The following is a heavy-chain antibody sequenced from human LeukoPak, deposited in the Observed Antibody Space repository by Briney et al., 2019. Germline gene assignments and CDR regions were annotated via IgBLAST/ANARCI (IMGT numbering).Heavy chain of an antibody. CDR2: IKSKTDGGTT. J-gene: IGHJ4*02. Sequence: GESLKISCAASGFTFSNAWMSWVRQAPGKGLEWVGRIKSKTDGGTTDYAAPVKGRFTISRDDSKNTLYLQMNSLKTEDTAVYYCTTAVRDAVDYWGQGTLVTVSS. CDR1: GFTFSNAW. D-gene: IGHD5-24*01. CDR3: TTAVRDAVDY. V-gene: IGHV3-15*01.